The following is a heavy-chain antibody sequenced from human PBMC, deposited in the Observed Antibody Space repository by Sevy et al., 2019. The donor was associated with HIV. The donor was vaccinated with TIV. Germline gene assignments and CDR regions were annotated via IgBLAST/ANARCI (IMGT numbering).Heavy chain of an antibody. CDR2: ISAYNGNT. V-gene: IGHV1-18*04. Sequence: ASVKVSCKASGYTFTSYGISWVRQAPGQGLAWMGWISAYNGNTNYAQKLQGRVTMTTDTSTSTAYMELRSLRSDDTAVYYCARVFVQDTAMVRDYFDYWGQGTRVTVSS. D-gene: IGHD5-18*01. J-gene: IGHJ4*02. CDR1: GYTFTSYG. CDR3: ARVFVQDTAMVRDYFDY.